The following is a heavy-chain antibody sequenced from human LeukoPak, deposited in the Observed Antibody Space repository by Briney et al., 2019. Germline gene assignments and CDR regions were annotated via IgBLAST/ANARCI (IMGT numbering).Heavy chain of an antibody. Sequence: ASVKVSCKASGYTFTNFPIHWVRHAPGQRREWMGWINAGNGHTKYSQKFQGRGTITRDTSATTAYRGLSILRSEDTTVYYCARGYSGYDFDYWGQGTLVTISS. V-gene: IGHV1-3*01. D-gene: IGHD5-12*01. CDR3: ARGYSGYDFDY. CDR1: GYTFTNFP. CDR2: INAGNGHT. J-gene: IGHJ4*02.